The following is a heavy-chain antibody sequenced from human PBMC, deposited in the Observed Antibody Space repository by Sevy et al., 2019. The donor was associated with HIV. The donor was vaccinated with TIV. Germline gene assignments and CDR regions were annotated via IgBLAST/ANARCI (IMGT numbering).Heavy chain of an antibody. J-gene: IGHJ6*02. CDR2: IKPNTGGT. D-gene: IGHD3-16*01. Sequence: ASVKVSCKASGYTFTGSYIHWVRQAPGQGLEWMGRIKPNTGGTDYAQRFQGRITLTRDTSISTAYMELSSLRSDDTAVYYCGGEGGRGGGYYYYYFGLDVWGQGTTVTVSS. V-gene: IGHV1-2*06. CDR1: GYTFTGSY. CDR3: GGEGGRGGGYYYYYFGLDV.